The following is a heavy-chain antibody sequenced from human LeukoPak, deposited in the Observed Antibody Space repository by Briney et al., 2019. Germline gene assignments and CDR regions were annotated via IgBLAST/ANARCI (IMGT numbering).Heavy chain of an antibody. Sequence: ASVKVSCKASGGTFSSYAISWVRQAPGQGLEWMGRINPNSGGTNYAQKFQGRVTMTRDTSTSTAYMELNRLRSDDTAMYYCAREREDTMALNWFDPWGQGTLVTVSS. CDR3: AREREDTMALNWFDP. CDR2: INPNSGGT. V-gene: IGHV1-2*06. D-gene: IGHD5-24*01. J-gene: IGHJ5*02. CDR1: GGTFSSYA.